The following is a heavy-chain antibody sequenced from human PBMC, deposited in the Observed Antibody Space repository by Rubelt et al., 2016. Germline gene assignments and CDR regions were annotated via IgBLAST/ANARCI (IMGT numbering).Heavy chain of an antibody. CDR3: ARSGRRDGYNYYY. CDR2: IYHSGST. CDR1: GYSISSGYY. J-gene: IGHJ4*02. V-gene: IGHV4-38-2*02. D-gene: IGHD5-24*01. Sequence: QLQLQESGPGLVKPSETLSLTCTVSGYSISSGYYWGWIRQPPGKGLEWIGSIYHSGSTYYNPSLKSRVTISVDTSKNQVSLKLSSVTAADTAVYYCARSGRRDGYNYYYWGQGTLVTVSS.